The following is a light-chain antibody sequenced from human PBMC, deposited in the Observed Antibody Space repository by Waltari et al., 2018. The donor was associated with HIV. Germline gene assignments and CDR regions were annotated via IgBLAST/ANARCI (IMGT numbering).Light chain of an antibody. V-gene: IGKV1-27*01. J-gene: IGKJ1*01. Sequence: DIQMTQSPSSLSASVGDRVTITCRASQDIFNYLAWYQQKPGKVPKLLIYAASTLQSGVPSRFSGSGSGPVFTLTISSLQPEDVAIYYCLQSYSSPRTFGQGTKVE. CDR2: AAS. CDR1: QDIFNY. CDR3: LQSYSSPRT.